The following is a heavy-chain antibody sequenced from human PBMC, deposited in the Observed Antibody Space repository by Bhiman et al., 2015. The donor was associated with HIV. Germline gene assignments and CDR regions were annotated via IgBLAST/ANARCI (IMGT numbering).Heavy chain of an antibody. CDR3: GKWGYDFWSGYYRAADY. CDR1: GFSFSNG. CDR2: ISYDGSNK. Sequence: QVQLVESGGGVGQPGRSLRLSCAASGFSFSNGMHWVRQAPGKGLEWVAVISYDGSNKHYADSVKGRFTISRDNSKNTLYLQMNSLRAEDTAVYYCGKWGYDFWSGYYRAADYWGQGTLISVSS. D-gene: IGHD3-3*01. J-gene: IGHJ4*02. V-gene: IGHV3-30*18.